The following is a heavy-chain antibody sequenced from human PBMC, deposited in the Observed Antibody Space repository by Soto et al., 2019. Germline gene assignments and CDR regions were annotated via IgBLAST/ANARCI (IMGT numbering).Heavy chain of an antibody. V-gene: IGHV3-48*01. CDR3: ATVISSSWSHAFDI. CDR1: GFTFSSYS. D-gene: IGHD6-13*01. Sequence: PGGSLRLSCAASGFTFSSYSMNWVRQAPGKGLEWVSYISSSSSTIYYADSVKGRFTISRDNAKNSLYLQMNSLRSEDTAVYYCATVISSSWSHAFDIWGQGTMVTVSS. CDR2: ISSSSSTI. J-gene: IGHJ3*02.